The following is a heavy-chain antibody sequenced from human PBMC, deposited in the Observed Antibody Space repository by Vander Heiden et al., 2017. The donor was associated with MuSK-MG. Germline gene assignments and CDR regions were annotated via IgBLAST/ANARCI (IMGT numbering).Heavy chain of an antibody. D-gene: IGHD3-22*01. Sequence: EVQLVQSGAEVKKPGESLRISCKGSGYSFTSYWISWVRQMPGKGLEWMGRIDPSDSYTNDSPSFQGHVTISADKSISTAYLQWSSLKASDTAMYYCARPTRYYDSSGYYPLGMDVWGQGTTVTVSS. CDR1: GYSFTSYW. CDR3: ARPTRYYDSSGYYPLGMDV. J-gene: IGHJ6*02. V-gene: IGHV5-10-1*03. CDR2: IDPSDSYT.